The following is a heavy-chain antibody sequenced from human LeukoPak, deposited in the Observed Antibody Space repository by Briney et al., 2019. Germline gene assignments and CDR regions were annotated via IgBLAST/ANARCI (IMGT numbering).Heavy chain of an antibody. J-gene: IGHJ4*02. CDR1: GGSISSGSYY. D-gene: IGHD6-19*01. CDR2: IYTSGST. V-gene: IGHV4-61*02. CDR3: AGGDSGYSSGWYRFDY. Sequence: NPSETLSLTCTVSGGSISSGSYYWSWIRQPAGKGLEWIGRIYTSGSTNYNPSLKSRVTISVDTSKNQFSLKLSSVTAADPAVYYCAGGDSGYSSGWYRFDYWGQGTLVTVSS.